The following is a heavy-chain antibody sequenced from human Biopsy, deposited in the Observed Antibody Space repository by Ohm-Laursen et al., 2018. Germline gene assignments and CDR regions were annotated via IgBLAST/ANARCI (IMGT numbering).Heavy chain of an antibody. CDR1: DGSISGYY. V-gene: IGHV4-59*03. Sequence: SETLSLTWTVSDGSISGYYWSWIRQAPGKGLEWIGFIYYTGKTKSNPSLKSRLTMSVDTSKNQFSLNLTTVTTADTAVHYCAKNSGYSHDYWGPGILVTVPS. CDR2: IYYTGKT. D-gene: IGHD3-22*01. J-gene: IGHJ4*01. CDR3: AKNSGYSHDY.